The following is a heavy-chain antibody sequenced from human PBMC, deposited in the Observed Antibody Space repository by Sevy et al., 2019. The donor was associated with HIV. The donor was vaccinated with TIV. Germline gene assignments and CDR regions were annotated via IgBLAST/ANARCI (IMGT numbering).Heavy chain of an antibody. J-gene: IGHJ4*02. D-gene: IGHD3-3*01. CDR2: VHAGNGHT. CDR1: GYTFSNNA. Sequence: ASVKVSCKASGYTFSNNAIHWVRQAPGQRLEWMGWVHAGNGHTKFSEKFQDRVTISRDTSATTVYMDLSSLTSEDTAIYYCARGKGGIFGVVTGQFDYWGQGTLVTVSS. V-gene: IGHV1-3*01. CDR3: ARGKGGIFGVVTGQFDY.